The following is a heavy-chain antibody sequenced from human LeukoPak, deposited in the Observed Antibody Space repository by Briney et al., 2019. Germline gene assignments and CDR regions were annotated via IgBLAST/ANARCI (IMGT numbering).Heavy chain of an antibody. J-gene: IGHJ4*02. V-gene: IGHV4-34*01. CDR2: INHSGST. Sequence: PSETLSLXCAVYGGSFSGYYWSWIRQPPGKGLEWIGEINHSGSTNYNPSLKSRVTISVDTSKNQFSLKLSSVTAADTAVYYSARGRIYGGNSLDYWGQGTLVTVSS. CDR3: ARGRIYGGNSLDY. D-gene: IGHD4-23*01. CDR1: GGSFSGYY.